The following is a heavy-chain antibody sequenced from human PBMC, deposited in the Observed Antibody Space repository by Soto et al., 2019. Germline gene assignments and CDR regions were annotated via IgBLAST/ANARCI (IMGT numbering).Heavy chain of an antibody. Sequence: GGSKRLSCAASVLTIRNYTMGWARPDPGKGLEWVSVISETGDITYYADSVKGRFTISRDNSKNTLYLQMNSLRDEDTAVYYCAKQVTAGTALYDYWGQGSLVTVSS. J-gene: IGHJ4*02. CDR3: AKQVTAGTALYDY. D-gene: IGHD2-2*01. CDR1: VLTIRNYT. CDR2: ISETGDIT. V-gene: IGHV3-23*01.